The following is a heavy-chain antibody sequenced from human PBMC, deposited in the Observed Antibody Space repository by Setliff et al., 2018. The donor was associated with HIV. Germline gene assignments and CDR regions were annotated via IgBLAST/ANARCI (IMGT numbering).Heavy chain of an antibody. CDR3: MRAIQDGWGSPHQVEHLPVLAQKYTAVSAALTEVSLRENWF. Sequence: AASVKVSCKASGYTFTNYYMHWVRQAPGQGLEWMGRINPNSGGTNYAQKFQGRVTMTRDTSISTASLELSRLKSDDTAVYYCMRAIQDGWGSPHQVEHLPVLAQKYTAVSAALTEVSLRENWF. CDR2: INPNSGGT. CDR1: GYTFTNYY. J-gene: IGHJ5*01. D-gene: IGHD3-10*01. V-gene: IGHV1-2*06.